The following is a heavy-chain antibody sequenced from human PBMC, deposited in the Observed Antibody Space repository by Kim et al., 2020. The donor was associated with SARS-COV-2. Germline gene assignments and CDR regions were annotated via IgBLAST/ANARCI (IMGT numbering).Heavy chain of an antibody. Sequence: TNYNPSLKSRVTISVDTSKNQFSLKLSSVTAADTAVYYCARAEGYYGMDVWGQGTTVTVSS. CDR2: T. V-gene: IGHV4-59*01. CDR3: ARAEGYYGMDV. J-gene: IGHJ6*02.